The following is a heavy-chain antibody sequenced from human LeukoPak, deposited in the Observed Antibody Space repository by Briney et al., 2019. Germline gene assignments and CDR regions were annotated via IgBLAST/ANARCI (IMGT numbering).Heavy chain of an antibody. CDR2: INSKTNGRTT. Sequence: GRSLRLSCAASGFTFSNAWMSWVRQAPGKGMDLVGRINSKTNGRTTDYAAPVKGRFTISRDDSKNTLYLQMNSLKTEDTAVYYCSQLLDDDDAFDIWGQGTMVTVSS. V-gene: IGHV3-15*01. CDR1: GFTFSNAW. J-gene: IGHJ3*02. CDR3: SQLLDDDDAFDI. D-gene: IGHD2-2*01.